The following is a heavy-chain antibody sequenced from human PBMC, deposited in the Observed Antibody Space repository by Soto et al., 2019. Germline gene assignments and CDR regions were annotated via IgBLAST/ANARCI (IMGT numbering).Heavy chain of an antibody. J-gene: IGHJ3*02. CDR2: IYYSGST. Sequence: SETLSLTCTVSGGSISSGGYYWTWIRQHPVKGLEWIGYIYYSGSTYYNPSLKSRVTISVDTSKNYFSLKLSSVNAADTAVYYCARGGGALYAFNIWGQGTMVTVSS. V-gene: IGHV4-31*03. D-gene: IGHD3-10*01. CDR1: GGSISSGGYY. CDR3: ARGGGALYAFNI.